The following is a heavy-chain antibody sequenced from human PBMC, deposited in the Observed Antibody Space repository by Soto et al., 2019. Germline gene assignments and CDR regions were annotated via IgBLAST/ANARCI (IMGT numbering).Heavy chain of an antibody. D-gene: IGHD3-22*01. CDR2: ITAYNGNT. J-gene: IGHJ3*02. Sequence: QVQMVQSGAEVKKPGASVKVSCKASGYTFTTYGISWVRQAPGQGLEWMGWITAYNGNTNYAQKVQGRVTMTTDTSTSTAYMELRSLRYDDTAVYYCARDVGDDSSSYNDAFAMWGQGTMVTVSS. V-gene: IGHV1-18*01. CDR1: GYTFTTYG. CDR3: ARDVGDDSSSYNDAFAM.